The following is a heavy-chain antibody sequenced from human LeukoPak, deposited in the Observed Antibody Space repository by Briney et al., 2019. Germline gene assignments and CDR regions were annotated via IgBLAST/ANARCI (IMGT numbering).Heavy chain of an antibody. CDR1: GGTFSSYA. Sequence: SVKVSCKASGGTFSSYAISWVRQAPGQGLEWMGGIIPIFGTANYAQKFQGRVTITTDESTSTAYMELSSLRSEDTAVYYCARDSSSVVDYYYDSSGDRNYFDYWGPGTLVTVSS. CDR3: ARDSSSVVDYYYDSSGDRNYFDY. J-gene: IGHJ4*02. V-gene: IGHV1-69*05. CDR2: IIPIFGTA. D-gene: IGHD3-22*01.